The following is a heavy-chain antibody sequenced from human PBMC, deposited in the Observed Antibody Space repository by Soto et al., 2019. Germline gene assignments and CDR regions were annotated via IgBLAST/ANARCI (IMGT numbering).Heavy chain of an antibody. D-gene: IGHD2-2*01. V-gene: IGHV1-69*13. J-gene: IGHJ4*02. Sequence: ASVKVSCKASGGTFSSYAISWVRQAPGQGLEWMGGIIPIFGTANYAQKFQGRVTITADESTSTAYMELSSLRSEDTAVYYCARDRGLTRDCSSTSCHLGYWGQGTLVTVSS. CDR3: ARDRGLTRDCSSTSCHLGY. CDR1: GGTFSSYA. CDR2: IIPIFGTA.